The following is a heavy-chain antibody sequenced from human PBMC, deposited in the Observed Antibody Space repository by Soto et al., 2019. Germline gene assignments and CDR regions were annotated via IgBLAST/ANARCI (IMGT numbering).Heavy chain of an antibody. CDR2: IYYSGSN. CDR1: GGSISSGGYY. D-gene: IGHD3-9*01. J-gene: IGHJ5*02. Sequence: QVQLQESGPGLVKPSQTLSLTCTVSGGSISSGGYYWSWIRQHPGKGLEWIGYIYYSGSNYYSPSLKSRATISVYTSKNQFSMELSCVTAADPAVYYCARGRVRTRGLVHSNNWFDPWGQVTLVTVCS. CDR3: ARGRVRTRGLVHSNNWFDP. V-gene: IGHV4-31*03.